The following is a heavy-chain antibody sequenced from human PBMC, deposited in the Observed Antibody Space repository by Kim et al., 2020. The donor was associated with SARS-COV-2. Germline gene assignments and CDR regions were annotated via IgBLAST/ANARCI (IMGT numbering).Heavy chain of an antibody. J-gene: IGHJ4*02. V-gene: IGHV3-9*01. Sequence: GGSLRLSCAASGFTFGDYAMHWVRQAPGKGLEWVSGISWNSGSIGYADSVKGRFTISRDNAKNSLYLQMNSLRAEDTALYYCAKAPSPVVGATVFDYWGQGTLVTVSS. D-gene: IGHD1-26*01. CDR3: AKAPSPVVGATVFDY. CDR2: ISWNSGSI. CDR1: GFTFGDYA.